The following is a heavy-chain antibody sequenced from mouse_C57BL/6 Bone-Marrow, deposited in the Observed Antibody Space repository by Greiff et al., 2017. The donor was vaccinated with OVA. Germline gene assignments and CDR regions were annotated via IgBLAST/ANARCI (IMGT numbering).Heavy chain of an antibody. J-gene: IGHJ2*01. V-gene: IGHV1-15*01. CDR2: IDPETGGT. CDR3: TRSYSNYGDFDY. Sequence: QVQLQQSGAELVRPGASVTLSCKASGYTFTDYEMHWVKQTPVHGLEWIGAIDPETGGTAYNQKFKGKAILTAAKSSSKAYMELRSLTSEDSAVDYCTRSYSNYGDFDYWGQGTTLTGSS. CDR1: GYTFTDYE. D-gene: IGHD2-5*01.